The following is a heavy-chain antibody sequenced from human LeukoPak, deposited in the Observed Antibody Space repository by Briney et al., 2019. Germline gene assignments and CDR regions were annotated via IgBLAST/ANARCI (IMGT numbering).Heavy chain of an antibody. CDR1: GYTFTSYA. V-gene: IGHV1-3*01. Sequence: ASVKVSCKASGYTFTSYAMHWVRQAPGQRLEWMGWISAGKGDTKYSQKFLGRVTITRDTSASTAYMELSSLRSEDTAVYYCARAIVPGFTVGSTQFDYWGQGTLVTVSS. CDR2: ISAGKGDT. D-gene: IGHD3-10*01. CDR3: ARAIVPGFTVGSTQFDY. J-gene: IGHJ4*02.